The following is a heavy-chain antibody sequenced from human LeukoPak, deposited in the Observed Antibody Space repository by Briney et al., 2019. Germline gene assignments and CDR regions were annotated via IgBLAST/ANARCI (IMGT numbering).Heavy chain of an antibody. CDR1: GYTFTGYY. CDR2: INPNSGGT. CDR3: ARDVEITIFGVGDRGY. V-gene: IGHV1-2*02. Sequence: ASVKVSCKASGYTFTGYYMHWVRQAPGQGLEWMGWINPNSGGTNYAQKFQSRVTMTRDTSISTAYMELSRLRSDDTAVYYCARDVEITIFGVGDRGYWGQGTLVTVSS. J-gene: IGHJ4*02. D-gene: IGHD3-3*01.